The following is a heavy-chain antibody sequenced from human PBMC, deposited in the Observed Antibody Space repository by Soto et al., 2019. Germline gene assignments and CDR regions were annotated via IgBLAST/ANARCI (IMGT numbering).Heavy chain of an antibody. V-gene: IGHV1-69*13. CDR1: GGIFSSFA. CDR3: ARGTILTGATFWLDP. D-gene: IGHD1-1*01. CDR2: IIPMTGTP. Sequence: ASVKVSCKASGGIFSSFAVSWVRQAPGQGLEWMGGIIPMTGTPNYAQKFQGRVTMTADGSTSTAYLVLSSLRSEDTAVYYCARGTILTGATFWLDPWGQGTVVTVSS. J-gene: IGHJ5*02.